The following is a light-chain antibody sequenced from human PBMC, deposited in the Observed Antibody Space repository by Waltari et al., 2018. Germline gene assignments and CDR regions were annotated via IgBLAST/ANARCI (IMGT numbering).Light chain of an antibody. J-gene: IGLJ2*01. Sequence: QSALTQPPSASGSPGQSVTISCTGTSSHVGRYKYVSCYQQPPGKAPNLLINDVNKRPSGVPDRSSGSKSGNTASLTVSGLQAEDEADYFCCSYSGGNTLLFGGGTKLTVL. V-gene: IGLV2-8*01. CDR3: CSYSGGNTLL. CDR1: SSHVGRYKY. CDR2: DVN.